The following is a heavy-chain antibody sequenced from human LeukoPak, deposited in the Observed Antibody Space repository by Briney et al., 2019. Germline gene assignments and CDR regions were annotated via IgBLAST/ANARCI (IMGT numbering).Heavy chain of an antibody. D-gene: IGHD3-10*01. Sequence: PSETLSLTCTVSGGSISSYYWSWIRQPPGKGLEWIGYIYYSGSTNYNPSLKSRVTISVDTSKNQFSLKLSSVTAADTAVYYCASGITMVRFLFDYWGQGTLVTVSS. V-gene: IGHV4-59*08. CDR3: ASGITMVRFLFDY. CDR1: GGSISSYY. J-gene: IGHJ4*02. CDR2: IYYSGST.